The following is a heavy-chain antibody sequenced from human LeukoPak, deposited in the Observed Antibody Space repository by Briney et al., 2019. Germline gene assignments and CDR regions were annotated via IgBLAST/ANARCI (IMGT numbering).Heavy chain of an antibody. CDR3: ARIQSLGSSFSSFGY. J-gene: IGHJ4*02. D-gene: IGHD6-13*01. CDR1: GFTFSSFS. V-gene: IGHV3-48*04. CDR2: IRSGGTNT. Sequence: GGSLRLSCAASGFTFSSFSMNWVRQAPGKGLEWVSYIRSGGTNTDYTGSVKGRFTISRDNAKNSLYLQMNSLTADDTAVYYCARIQSLGSSFSSFGYWGQGTLVTVSS.